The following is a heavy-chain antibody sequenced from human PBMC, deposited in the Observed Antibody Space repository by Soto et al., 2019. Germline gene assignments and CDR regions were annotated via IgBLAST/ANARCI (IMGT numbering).Heavy chain of an antibody. Sequence: QVQLVQSGAEVKKPGSSVRVSCKASGGTFSRNAIAWVRQAPGQGLEWMGEIIPIFGITNYVQKFQGRVTITADEYTNTAFMELNSLTSDDTAVYYCARDRGPTVVTPPLVDTWGQGTLVTVSP. CDR3: ARDRGPTVVTPPLVDT. V-gene: IGHV1-69*01. CDR2: IIPIFGIT. J-gene: IGHJ4*02. D-gene: IGHD4-17*01. CDR1: GGTFSRNA.